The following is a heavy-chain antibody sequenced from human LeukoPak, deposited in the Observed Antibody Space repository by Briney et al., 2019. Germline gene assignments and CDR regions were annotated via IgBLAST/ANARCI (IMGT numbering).Heavy chain of an antibody. CDR2: ISGSGGST. Sequence: GGSLRLSCAASGFTCSSYAMSWVRQAPGKGLEWVSAISGSGGSTYYADSVKGRFTISRDNSKNTLYLQMNSLRAEDTAVYYCAKDRKDYVNYYYYMDVWGKGTTVTVSS. D-gene: IGHD3-10*02. CDR1: GFTCSSYA. CDR3: AKDRKDYVNYYYYMDV. V-gene: IGHV3-23*01. J-gene: IGHJ6*03.